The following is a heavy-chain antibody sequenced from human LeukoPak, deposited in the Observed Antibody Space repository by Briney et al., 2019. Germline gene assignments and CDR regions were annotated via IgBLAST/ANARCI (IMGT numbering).Heavy chain of an antibody. Sequence: PGGSLRLSCAASGFTFSSYGMHWVRQAPGKGLEWVAVISYDGSNKYYADSVQGRFTISRDNSKNTLYLQMNSLRAEDTAVYYCAKDRRFRSSWYFGWYFDYWGQGTLVTVSS. V-gene: IGHV3-30*18. CDR1: GFTFSSYG. D-gene: IGHD6-13*01. CDR2: ISYDGSNK. CDR3: AKDRRFRSSWYFGWYFDY. J-gene: IGHJ4*02.